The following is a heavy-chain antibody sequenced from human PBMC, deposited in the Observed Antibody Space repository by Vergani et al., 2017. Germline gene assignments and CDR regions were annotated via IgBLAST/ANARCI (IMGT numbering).Heavy chain of an antibody. CDR3: ARGWVSGWYGELGY. CDR2: IYYTGST. CDR1: GSSISSYY. Sequence: QVQLQESGPGLVKPSETLSLTCTVSGSSISSYYWTWIRQPPGKGLEWIGNIYYTGSTNYNPSLQSRVTMSVDTSNNQFSLRLSSVTAADTAVYYCARGWVSGWYGELGYWGQGTLVTVSS. D-gene: IGHD6-19*01. V-gene: IGHV4-59*01. J-gene: IGHJ4*02.